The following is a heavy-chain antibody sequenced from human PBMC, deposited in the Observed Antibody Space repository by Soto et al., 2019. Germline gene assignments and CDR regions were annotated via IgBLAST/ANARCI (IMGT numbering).Heavy chain of an antibody. V-gene: IGHV3-48*01. CDR3: ARESITMVRGVIDTFYYYGMDV. CDR1: GFIFNSYS. Sequence: GGSLRLSCVASGFIFNSYSMNWVRQAPGKGLEWISYINSGSTSVFYADSVKGRFTISRDNAKNSLYLQMNSLRAEDTAVYYCARESITMVRGVIDTFYYYGMDVWGQGTTVTVSS. J-gene: IGHJ6*02. D-gene: IGHD3-10*01. CDR2: INSGSTSV.